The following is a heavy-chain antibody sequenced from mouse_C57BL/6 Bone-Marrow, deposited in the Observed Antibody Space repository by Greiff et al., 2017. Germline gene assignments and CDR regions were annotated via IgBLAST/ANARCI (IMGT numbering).Heavy chain of an antibody. CDR2: IDPSDSYT. D-gene: IGHD2-10*01. CDR3: ARVGAYYGNYDNSYDY. Sequence: QVQLQQPGAELVKPGASVKLSCKASGYTFTSYWMQWVKQRPGQGLEWIGEIDPSDSYTNYNQKFKGKATLTVDTSSSTANMQLRSLTSEDSAVYYCARVGAYYGNYDNSYDYWGQGTTLTVSS. V-gene: IGHV1-50*01. CDR1: GYTFTSYW. J-gene: IGHJ2*01.